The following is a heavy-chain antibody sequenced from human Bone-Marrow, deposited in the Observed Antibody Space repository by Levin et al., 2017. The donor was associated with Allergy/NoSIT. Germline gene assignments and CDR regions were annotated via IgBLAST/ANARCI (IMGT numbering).Heavy chain of an antibody. J-gene: IGHJ4*02. CDR2: IKSKTDGETA. CDR3: STDDYVWGSYRLDYFDY. CDR1: GFTFSNAW. Sequence: GESLKISCAASGFTFSNAWMRWVRQAPGKGLECVGRIKSKTDGETADYAAPVKGRFTISRDDSENTLYLQMNSLKTEDTGVYYCSTDDYVWGSYRLDYFDYWGQGTLVTVSS. V-gene: IGHV3-15*01. D-gene: IGHD3-16*02.